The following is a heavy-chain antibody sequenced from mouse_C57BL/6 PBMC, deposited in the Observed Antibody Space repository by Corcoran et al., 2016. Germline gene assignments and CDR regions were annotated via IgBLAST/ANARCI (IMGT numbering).Heavy chain of an antibody. CDR1: GYTFTTYG. J-gene: IGHJ2*01. CDR2: INTYSGVP. D-gene: IGHD2-1*01. Sequence: QIQLVQSGPELKKPGETVKISCKASGYTFTTYGMSWVKQAPGKGLKWMGWINTYSGVPTYADDFKGRFAFSLETSASTAYLQINNLKNEDTATYFCANGNSYCDYWGQGTTLTVSS. V-gene: IGHV9-3*01. CDR3: ANGNSYCDY.